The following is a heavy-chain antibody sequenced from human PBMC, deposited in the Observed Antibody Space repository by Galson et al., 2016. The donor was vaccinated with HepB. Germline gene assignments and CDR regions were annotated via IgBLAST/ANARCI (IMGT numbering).Heavy chain of an antibody. CDR3: ASARNLRMAGTSYYFDN. V-gene: IGHV1-3*01. CDR2: INASNGNT. D-gene: IGHD6-19*01. J-gene: IGHJ4*01. CDR1: GYTFTTYV. Sequence: SVKVSCKASGYTFTTYVFHWVRQAPGQRLEWMGWINASNGNTKYSQKFQGRVTFTRNTSATTAYMEVRNLRSDDTAVYYCASARNLRMAGTSYYFDNWGQGTLVTVSS.